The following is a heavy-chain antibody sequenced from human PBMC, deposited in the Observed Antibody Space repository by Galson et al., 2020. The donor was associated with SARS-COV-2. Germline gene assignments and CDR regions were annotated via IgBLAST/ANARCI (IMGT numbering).Heavy chain of an antibody. CDR3: VRDLGTTDY. D-gene: IGHD1-26*01. CDR1: GFTFSRYW. V-gene: IGHV3-7*01. J-gene: IGHJ4*02. CDR2: IKQDGGEK. Sequence: GGSLRLSCTVSGFTFSRYWMNWVRQAPGKGLEWVANIKQDGGEKYYVDSVKGRFTISRDNAKNAVYLQMNSLRGEDTAVYYCVRDLGTTDYWGQGTLVTVSS.